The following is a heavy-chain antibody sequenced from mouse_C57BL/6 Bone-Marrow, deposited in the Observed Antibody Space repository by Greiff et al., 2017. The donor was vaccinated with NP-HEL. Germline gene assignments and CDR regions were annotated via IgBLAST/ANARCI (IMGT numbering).Heavy chain of an antibody. CDR2: IDPETGGT. CDR3: TGGGNSFDY. V-gene: IGHV1-15*01. J-gene: IGHJ2*01. D-gene: IGHD2-1*01. Sequence: VQLQQSGAELVRPGASVTLSCKASGYTFTDYEMHWVKQTPVHGLEWIGAIDPETGGTAYNEKFKGKAILTADKSSSTAYMKLRSLTSEDSAVYYCTGGGNSFDYWGQGTTLTVSS. CDR1: GYTFTDYE.